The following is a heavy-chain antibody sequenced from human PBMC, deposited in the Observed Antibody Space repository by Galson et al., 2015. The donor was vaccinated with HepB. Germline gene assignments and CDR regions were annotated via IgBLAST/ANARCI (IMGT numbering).Heavy chain of an antibody. CDR3: ARRDGYTEVFDY. CDR2: TYYRSKWST. J-gene: IGHJ4*02. CDR1: GDSVSSNTAT. D-gene: IGHD5-24*01. V-gene: IGHV6-1*01. Sequence: CAISGDSVSSNTATWNWIRQSPSRGLEWLGRTYYRSKWSTDYAVSVKSRITVNPDTSRNQFSLQLNSVTPEDTAVYYCARRDGYTEVFDYWGQGTLVTVSS.